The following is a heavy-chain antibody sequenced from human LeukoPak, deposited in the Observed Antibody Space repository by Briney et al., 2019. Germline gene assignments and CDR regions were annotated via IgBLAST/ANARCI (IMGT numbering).Heavy chain of an antibody. CDR2: MYYSGRI. J-gene: IGHJ3*02. CDR3: ARIGSERDYYDPELGAFDI. Sequence: PSETLSLTCTVSGGSISSGGYYWSWIRQHPGKGLEWIGYMYYSGRIYHNPSLKSRVITSIDTSKNQFSLKLSSVTAADTAVYYCARIGSERDYYDPELGAFDIWGQGTMVTVSS. CDR1: GGSISSGGYY. V-gene: IGHV4-31*03. D-gene: IGHD3-22*01.